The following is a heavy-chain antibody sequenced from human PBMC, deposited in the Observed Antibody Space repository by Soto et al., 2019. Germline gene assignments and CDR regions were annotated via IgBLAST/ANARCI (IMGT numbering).Heavy chain of an antibody. Sequence: ASVKVSCKASGYTFTGYYMHWVRQAPGQGLEWMGWINPNSGGTNYAQKFQGRVTMTRDTSISTAYMELSRLRSDDTAVYYCARVISKAMVYYFDYWGQGTLVTVSS. D-gene: IGHD5-18*01. V-gene: IGHV1-2*02. CDR2: INPNSGGT. CDR1: GYTFTGYY. J-gene: IGHJ4*02. CDR3: ARVISKAMVYYFDY.